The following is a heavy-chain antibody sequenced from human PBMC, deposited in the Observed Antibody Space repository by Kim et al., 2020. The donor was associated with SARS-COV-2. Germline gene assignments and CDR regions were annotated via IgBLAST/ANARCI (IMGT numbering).Heavy chain of an antibody. CDR3: ARQAAAAGQYYYYYGMDV. V-gene: IGHV5-51*01. CDR2: IYPGDSDT. Sequence: GESLKISCKGSGYSFTSYWIGWVRQMPGKGLEWMGIIYPGDSDTRYSPSFQGQVTISADKSISTAYLQWSSLKASDTAMYYCARQAAAAGQYYYYYGMDVWGQGTTVTVSS. J-gene: IGHJ6*02. CDR1: GYSFTSYW. D-gene: IGHD6-13*01.